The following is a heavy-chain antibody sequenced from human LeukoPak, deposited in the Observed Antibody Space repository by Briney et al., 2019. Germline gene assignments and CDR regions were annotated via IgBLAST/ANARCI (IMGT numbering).Heavy chain of an antibody. V-gene: IGHV5-51*01. Sequence: GASVKVSCKGSGYSFTSYWIGWVRQMPGKGLEWMGIIYPGDSDTRYSPSFQGQVTISADKSISTAYLQWSSLKASDTAMYYCARHRIAVAGGVDYWGQGTLVTVSS. D-gene: IGHD6-19*01. CDR3: ARHRIAVAGGVDY. CDR1: GYSFTSYW. CDR2: IYPGDSDT. J-gene: IGHJ4*02.